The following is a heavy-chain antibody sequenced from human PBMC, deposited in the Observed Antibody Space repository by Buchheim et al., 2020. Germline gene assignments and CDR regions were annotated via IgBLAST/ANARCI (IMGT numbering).Heavy chain of an antibody. J-gene: IGHJ4*02. CDR2: IRTNTI. D-gene: IGHD3-10*01. CDR3: AGSNGEIPIYYFDF. V-gene: IGHV3-48*02. CDR1: GFNFASYS. Sequence: VQLVESGGTLIQPGGSLRLSCAASGFNFASYSMNWVSQAPGKGLEWVSYIRTNTIYYADSVKGRFTISRDNGRNSLFLQMDYLRDEDTAVYFCAGSNGEIPIYYFDFWGQGT.